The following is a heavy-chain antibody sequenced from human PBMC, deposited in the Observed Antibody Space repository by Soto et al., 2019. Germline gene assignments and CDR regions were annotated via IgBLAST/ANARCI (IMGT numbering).Heavy chain of an antibody. J-gene: IGHJ3*02. D-gene: IGHD6-6*01. CDR3: ARDPRRELGDAFDI. CDR1: GFTFSSYS. Sequence: GGSLRLSCAASGFTFSSYSMNWVRQAPGKGLEWVSSISSSSSYIYYADSVKGRFTISRDNAKNSLYLQMNSLRAEDTAVYYCARDPRRELGDAFDIWGQGTMVTVSS. V-gene: IGHV3-21*01. CDR2: ISSSSSYI.